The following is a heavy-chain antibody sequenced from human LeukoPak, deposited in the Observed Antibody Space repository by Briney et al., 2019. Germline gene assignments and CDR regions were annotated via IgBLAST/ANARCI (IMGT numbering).Heavy chain of an antibody. V-gene: IGHV3-23*01. CDR2: ISGSGGST. D-gene: IGHD2-2*02. CDR3: AKDRAGYCSSTSCYSLHFQH. J-gene: IGHJ1*01. Sequence: PGGSLRLSCAASGFTFSSYDMSWVRQAPGKGLEWVSAISGSGGSTYYADSVKGRFTISRDNSKNTLYLQMNSLRAEDTAVYYCAKDRAGYCSSTSCYSLHFQHWGQGTLVTVSS. CDR1: GFTFSSYD.